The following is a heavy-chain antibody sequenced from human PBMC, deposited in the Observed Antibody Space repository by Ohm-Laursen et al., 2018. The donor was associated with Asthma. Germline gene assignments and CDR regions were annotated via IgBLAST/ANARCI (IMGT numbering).Heavy chain of an antibody. CDR2: IDGSGGRT. J-gene: IGHJ4*02. CDR1: GFTFSSYS. Sequence: SLRFSCAASGFTFSSYSMTWVRQAPGKGLEWVSAIDGSGGRTYYADSVNGRFTVSRDDSKNTLYLQMNSLRPDDTAVYYCARDVMEWYLPAFDFWGQGTLVTVSS. CDR3: ARDVMEWYLPAFDF. D-gene: IGHD3-3*01. V-gene: IGHV3-23*01.